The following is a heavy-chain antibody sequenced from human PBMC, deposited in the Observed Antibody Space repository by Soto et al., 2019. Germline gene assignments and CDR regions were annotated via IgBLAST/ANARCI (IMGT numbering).Heavy chain of an antibody. CDR1: GYSFTSYC. CDR2: IYPGDSDT. D-gene: IGHD3-3*01. CDR3: ARHAYDFWSGHPNPRYYYGMDV. J-gene: IGHJ6*02. Sequence: GESLKISCKGSGYSFTSYCIGWVRQMPGKGLEWMGIIYPGDSDTRYSPSFQGQVTISADKSISTAYLQWSSLKATDTAMYYCARHAYDFWSGHPNPRYYYGMDVWGQGTKVTVS. V-gene: IGHV5-51*01.